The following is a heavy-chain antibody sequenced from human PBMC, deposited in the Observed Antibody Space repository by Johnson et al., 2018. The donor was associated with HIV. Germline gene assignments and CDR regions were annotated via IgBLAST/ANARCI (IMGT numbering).Heavy chain of an antibody. CDR2: IYSGGVT. CDR1: GFTVSSNY. J-gene: IGHJ3*02. CDR3: AREGTLGAFDI. Sequence: VQLVESGGGLVQPGGSLRLSCAASGFTVSSNYMSWVRQAPGKGLEWVSVIYSGGVTYYIDSVKGRFTISRDNSKNTLYLQMNSLRAEDTAVYYCAREGTLGAFDIWGQGTMVTVSS. D-gene: IGHD1-1*01. V-gene: IGHV3-66*01.